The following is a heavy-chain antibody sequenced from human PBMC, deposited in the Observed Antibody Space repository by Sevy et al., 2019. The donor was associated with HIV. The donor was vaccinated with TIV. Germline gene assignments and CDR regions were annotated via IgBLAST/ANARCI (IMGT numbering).Heavy chain of an antibody. D-gene: IGHD2-15*01. CDR2: RKGDGSEI. CDR3: ARDPGGRDWFDP. V-gene: IGHV3-7*03. Sequence: GGSLRLSCAASGFTLSYYRMSWVRQAPGKGLEWVANRKGDGSEICYVDSVKGRFTISRDNGKNSLSLEMNSLRAEDTAVYYCARDPGGRDWFDPWGQGTLVTVSS. CDR1: GFTLSYYR. J-gene: IGHJ5*02.